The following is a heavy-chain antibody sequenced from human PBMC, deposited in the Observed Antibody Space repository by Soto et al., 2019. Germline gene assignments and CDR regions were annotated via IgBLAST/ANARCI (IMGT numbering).Heavy chain of an antibody. D-gene: IGHD3-3*01. V-gene: IGHV3-7*03. CDR1: GFTFSSYW. CDR3: AREYYDFWSGYYYGMDV. J-gene: IGHJ6*02. CDR2: IKQDGSEK. Sequence: PGGSLRLSCAASGFTFSSYWMSWVRQAPGKGLEWVANIKQDGSEKYYVDSVKGRFTISRDNAKNSLYLQMNSLRAEDTAVYYCAREYYDFWSGYYYGMDVWGQGTTVTVSS.